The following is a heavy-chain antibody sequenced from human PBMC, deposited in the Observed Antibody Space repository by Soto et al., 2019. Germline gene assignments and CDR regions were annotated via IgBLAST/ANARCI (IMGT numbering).Heavy chain of an antibody. J-gene: IGHJ6*01. D-gene: IGHD3-22*01. Sequence: LSLTCAVSGGSISSGGYSWSWIRQPPGKGLEWIGYMYHSGSTYYNPSLKSRVTISVDTSKNQFSLKLSSVTAADTAVYYCARETTIYYSDTSGLDVWG. CDR2: MYHSGST. V-gene: IGHV4-30-2*05. CDR1: GGSISSGGYS. CDR3: ARETTIYYSDTSGLDV.